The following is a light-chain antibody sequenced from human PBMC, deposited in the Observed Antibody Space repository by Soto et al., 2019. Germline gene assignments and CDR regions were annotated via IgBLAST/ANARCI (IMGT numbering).Light chain of an antibody. CDR3: QQSYITPPRT. CDR1: QSISTY. Sequence: DIQMTQSPSSLSASVGDRVTITCRASQSISTYLNWYQQKPGKAPKLLIYAASTLQSGVPSRFSGSGSGTDFTLTISSLQPEDFAIYFCQQSYITPPRTFGQGTKVEIK. V-gene: IGKV1-39*01. J-gene: IGKJ1*01. CDR2: AAS.